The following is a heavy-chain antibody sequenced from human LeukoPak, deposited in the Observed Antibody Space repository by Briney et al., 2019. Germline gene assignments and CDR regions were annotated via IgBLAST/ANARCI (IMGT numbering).Heavy chain of an antibody. CDR2: IYYSGST. V-gene: IGHV4-30-4*08. D-gene: IGHD2-15*01. J-gene: IGHJ5*02. CDR1: GGSINSGDYY. CDR3: ARVVVVAATMIDP. Sequence: PSETLSLTCAVSGGSINSGDYYWRWIRQPPGTGLEWIGYIYYSGSTYYNPSLKSRVTISVDTSKNQFSLKLSSVTAADTAVYYCARVVVVAATMIDPWGQGTLVTVSS.